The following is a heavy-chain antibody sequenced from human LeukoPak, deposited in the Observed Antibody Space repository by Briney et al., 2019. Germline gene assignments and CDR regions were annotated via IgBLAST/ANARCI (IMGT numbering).Heavy chain of an antibody. CDR3: AKDSVLSPEAYYYGMDV. J-gene: IGHJ6*02. V-gene: IGHV3-30*02. CDR1: GFTFSSYG. Sequence: GGSLRLSCAASGFTFSSYGMHWVRQAPGKGLEWVAFIRYDGSNKYYADSVKGRFTISRDNSKNTLYLQMNSLRAEDTAVYYCAKDSVLSPEAYYYGMDVWGQGTTVTVSS. D-gene: IGHD2-8*01. CDR2: IRYDGSNK.